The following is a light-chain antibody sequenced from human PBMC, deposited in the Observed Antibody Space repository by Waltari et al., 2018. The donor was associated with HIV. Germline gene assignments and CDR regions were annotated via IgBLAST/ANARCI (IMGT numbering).Light chain of an antibody. V-gene: IGKV1-5*03. CDR3: QQYNIYPWT. J-gene: IGKJ1*01. CDR2: KAS. Sequence: DIQMTQSPSTLSAFVGDRVTIPCRASQSISSWLAWYQQKPGKAPKLLIYKASSLESGVPSRFSGSGSGTEFTLTISSLQPDDFATYYCQQYNIYPWTFGQGTKVEIK. CDR1: QSISSW.